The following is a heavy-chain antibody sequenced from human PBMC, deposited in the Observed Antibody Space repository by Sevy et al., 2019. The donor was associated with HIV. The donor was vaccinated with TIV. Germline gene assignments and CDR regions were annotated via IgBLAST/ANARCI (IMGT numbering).Heavy chain of an antibody. V-gene: IGHV3-74*01. J-gene: IGHJ4*02. Sequence: GGSLRLSCAASGFTFSSYWMHWVRHAPGKGLVWVSRISHDGSITTYADSVKGRFTISRDNAKDTLYLQMNSLRPEDTDVYYCATDHDAGPSPGDDFDYWGQGNLVTVSS. CDR2: ISHDGSIT. CDR1: GFTFSSYW. CDR3: ATDHDAGPSPGDDFDY. D-gene: IGHD3-16*01.